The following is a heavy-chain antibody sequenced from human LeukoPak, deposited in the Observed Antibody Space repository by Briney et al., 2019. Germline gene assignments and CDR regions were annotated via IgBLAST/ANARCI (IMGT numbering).Heavy chain of an antibody. D-gene: IGHD4-17*01. J-gene: IGHJ4*02. CDR1: GGSMDNYY. CDR3: ARHLYGDPTAFFDY. V-gene: IGHV4-4*07. CDR2: IYISGFT. Sequence: PSETLSLTCSVSGGSMDNYYWSWIRQAAGKGLEWIGRIYISGFTNYRPSLKGRVTLSVDTSKNQFSLRLNSVTAADTAVYYCARHLYGDPTAFFDYWGQGTLVTVSS.